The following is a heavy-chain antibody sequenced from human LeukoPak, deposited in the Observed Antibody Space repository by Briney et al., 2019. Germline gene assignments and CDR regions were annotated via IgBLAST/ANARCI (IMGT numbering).Heavy chain of an antibody. Sequence: GGSLRLSCAASGFTFSSYSMNWVRQAPGKGLEWVSSISSSSSYIYYADSVKGRFTISRDNAKNPLYLQMNSLRAEDTAVYYCARDNGHNWNFDYWGQGTLVTVSS. D-gene: IGHD1-20*01. CDR3: ARDNGHNWNFDY. V-gene: IGHV3-21*01. CDR1: GFTFSSYS. CDR2: ISSSSSYI. J-gene: IGHJ4*02.